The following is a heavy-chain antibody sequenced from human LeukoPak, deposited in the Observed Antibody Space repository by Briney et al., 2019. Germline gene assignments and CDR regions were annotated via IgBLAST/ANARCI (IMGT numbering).Heavy chain of an antibody. CDR3: ARVLDAFDI. Sequence: PGGSLRLSCVASGFTFSSYAMSWVRQAPGKGLDWVSTISGGGGNTYYADSVKGRFTISRDNSKNTLYLQMNSLRAEDTAVYYCARVLDAFDIWGQGTMVTVSS. V-gene: IGHV3-23*01. CDR2: ISGGGGNT. J-gene: IGHJ3*02. CDR1: GFTFSSYA.